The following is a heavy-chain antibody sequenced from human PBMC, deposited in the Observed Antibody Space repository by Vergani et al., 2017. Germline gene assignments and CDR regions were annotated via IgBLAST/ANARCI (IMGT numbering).Heavy chain of an antibody. V-gene: IGHV1-2*02. Sequence: VQLAQSGADLKKSGASVKVSCRASGYVFTDYYIHWVRQAPGQGLEWLGWLNPNSGGKTYAQKYQGRVTMTRDTSITTAYMGLTRLTSDDTAVYFFARGGGIGESGGYYYDMDVWGQGTTVTVSS. CDR3: ARGGGIGESGGYYYDMDV. CDR1: GYVFTDYY. CDR2: LNPNSGGK. D-gene: IGHD2-21*01. J-gene: IGHJ6*02.